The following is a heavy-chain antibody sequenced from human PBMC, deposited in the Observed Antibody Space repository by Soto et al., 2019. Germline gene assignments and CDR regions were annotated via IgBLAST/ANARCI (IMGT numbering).Heavy chain of an antibody. D-gene: IGHD1-1*01. CDR3: AREEVPGCYYYYGMDV. CDR1: GFTLNDFH. J-gene: IGHJ6*02. Sequence: GGSLRLSCAASGFTLNDFHMNWIRQAPGQGLEWLCYISSSGTSIYYADSVKGRFTISRDTAKNSLYLQMNSLRVEDTAVYYCAREEVPGCYYYYGMDVWGQGTKVTVSS. CDR2: ISSSGTSI. V-gene: IGHV3-11*01.